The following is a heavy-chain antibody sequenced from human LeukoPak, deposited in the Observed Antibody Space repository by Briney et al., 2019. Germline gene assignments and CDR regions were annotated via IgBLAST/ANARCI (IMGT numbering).Heavy chain of an antibody. CDR2: ITSSSSSM. CDR3: ARDLAWGGY. D-gene: IGHD7-27*01. V-gene: IGHV3-21*01. Sequence: ETLSLTCTVSGGSVSIGNYYWSWVRQAPGKGLEWVSSITSSSSSMYSADSVKGRLTISRDNAKNSLYLQMNSLRAEDTAVYYCARDLAWGGYWGQGTLVTVSS. J-gene: IGHJ4*02. CDR1: GGSVSIGNYY.